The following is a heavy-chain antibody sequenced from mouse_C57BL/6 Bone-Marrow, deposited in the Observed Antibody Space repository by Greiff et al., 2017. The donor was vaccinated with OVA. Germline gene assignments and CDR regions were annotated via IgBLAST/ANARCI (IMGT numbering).Heavy chain of an antibody. D-gene: IGHD1-1*01. CDR1: GYTFTSYW. CDR3: ARRYYGSSWYFDV. V-gene: IGHV1-55*01. J-gene: IGHJ1*03. Sequence: QVQLQQSGAELVKPGASVKMSCKASGYTFTSYWITWVKQRPGQGLEWIGDIYPGSGSTNYNEKFKSKATLTVDTSPSTAYMQLSSLTSEDSAVYYCARRYYGSSWYFDVWGTGTTVTVSS. CDR2: IYPGSGST.